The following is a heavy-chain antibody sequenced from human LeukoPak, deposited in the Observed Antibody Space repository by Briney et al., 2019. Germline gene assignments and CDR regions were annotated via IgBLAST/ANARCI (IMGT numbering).Heavy chain of an antibody. CDR3: ARDGQQLAYYSDY. V-gene: IGHV3-66*01. Sequence: GGCLRLSCAASGFTVSSNYMSWVRQAPGKGLEWDSVIYSVGSTYYADSVKGRFTISRDNSKNTLYLQMNSLIAEDTAVYYCARDGQQLAYYSDYWGQGTLVTVSS. CDR1: GFTVSSNY. D-gene: IGHD6-13*01. CDR2: IYSVGST. J-gene: IGHJ4*02.